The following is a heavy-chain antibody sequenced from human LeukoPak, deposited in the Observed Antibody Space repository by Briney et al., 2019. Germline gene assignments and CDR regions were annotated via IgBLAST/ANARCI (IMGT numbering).Heavy chain of an antibody. D-gene: IGHD2-2*01. CDR2: ISAYNGNT. CDR3: ARESCSSTSCYYVY. V-gene: IGHV1-18*04. Sequence: ASVKVSCKASGYTFTSYGISWVRQAPGQGLEWLGWISAYNGNTNYAQKLQGRVTMTTDTSTSTAYMELRNLRSDDTAVYYCARESCSSTSCYYVYWGQGTLVTVSS. J-gene: IGHJ4*02. CDR1: GYTFTSYG.